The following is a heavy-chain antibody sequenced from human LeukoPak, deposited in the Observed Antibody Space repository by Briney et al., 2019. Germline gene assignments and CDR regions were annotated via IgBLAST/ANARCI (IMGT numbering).Heavy chain of an antibody. CDR3: AREIVVVLAATPVYCFDP. CDR1: GGSFSGYY. D-gene: IGHD2-15*01. V-gene: IGHV4-34*09. Sequence: SQTLSLIRAVYGGSFSGYYWSWIRQPPGKGLGWLGEVDHSGSTNYNPSLKSQVTISVDTSRNQFSLRLSAVTAAETAVYYCAREIVVVLAATPVYCFDPWGQGTLVTVSS. J-gene: IGHJ5*02. CDR2: VDHSGST.